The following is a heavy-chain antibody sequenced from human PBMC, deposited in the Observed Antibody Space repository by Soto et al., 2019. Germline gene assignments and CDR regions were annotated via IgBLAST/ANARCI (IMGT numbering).Heavy chain of an antibody. Sequence: SQTLSLTCAVWDGSRSRYYWSWIRQPPGKGLEWIGYIYYSGSTNYNPSLKSRVTISVDTSKNQFSLKLSSVTAAVTAVYYCQRLYGWPFDIWGPGTMVTVSS. D-gene: IGHD3-16*01. CDR2: IYYSGST. CDR1: DGSRSRYY. J-gene: IGHJ3*02. CDR3: QRLYGWPFDI. V-gene: IGHV4-59*08.